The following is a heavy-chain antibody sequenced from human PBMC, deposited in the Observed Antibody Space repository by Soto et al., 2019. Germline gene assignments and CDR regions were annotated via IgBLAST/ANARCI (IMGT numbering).Heavy chain of an antibody. CDR3: ARDFWGYCSGGSCYAHYYYYYGMDV. CDR1: GFTFSSYA. V-gene: IGHV3-30-3*01. J-gene: IGHJ6*02. Sequence: PGGSLRLSCAASGFTFSSYAMHWVRQAPGKGLEWVAVISYDGSNKYYADSVKGRFTISRDNSKNTLYLQMNSLRAEDTAVYYCARDFWGYCSGGSCYAHYYYYYGMDVWGQGTTVTVSS. D-gene: IGHD2-15*01. CDR2: ISYDGSNK.